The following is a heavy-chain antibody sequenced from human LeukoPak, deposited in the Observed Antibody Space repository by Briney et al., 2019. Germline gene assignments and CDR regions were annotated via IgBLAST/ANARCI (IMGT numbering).Heavy chain of an antibody. CDR1: GGSISSSSYY. CDR2: IYYSGST. D-gene: IGHD4-17*01. V-gene: IGHV4-39*01. Sequence: NPSETLSLTCTVSGGSISSSSYYWGWIRQPPGKGLEWIGSIYYSGSTYYNPSLKSRVTISVDTSKNQFSLKLSSVTAADTAVYYCARRVYYGDSTHWSFDLWGRGTLVTVSS. J-gene: IGHJ2*01. CDR3: ARRVYYGDSTHWSFDL.